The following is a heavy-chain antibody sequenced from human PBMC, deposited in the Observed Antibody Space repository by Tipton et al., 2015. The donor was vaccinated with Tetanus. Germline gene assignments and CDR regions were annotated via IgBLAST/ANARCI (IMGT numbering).Heavy chain of an antibody. J-gene: IGHJ5*02. V-gene: IGHV4-61*01. CDR1: GGSVSSGSYY. CDR2: IYYSGGT. D-gene: IGHD5-18*01. CDR3: ARQVGDTYGSALDH. Sequence: TLSLTCTVSGGSVSSGSYYWSWIRQPPGKGLEWIGYIYYSGGTNYNPSLKSRVTMSVDTSKNQFSLKLSSVTAADTAVYYCARQVGDTYGSALDHWGQGTLVTVSS.